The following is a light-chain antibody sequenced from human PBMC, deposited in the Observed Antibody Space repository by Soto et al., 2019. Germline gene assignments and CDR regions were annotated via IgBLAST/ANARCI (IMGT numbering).Light chain of an antibody. V-gene: IGLV2-14*03. CDR2: RVI. CDR1: SSDIGRYDD. CDR3: GSYTSATTWV. J-gene: IGLJ3*02. Sequence: SVLTQPASVSGSPGQSITISCTGTSSDIGRYDDVSWYQQFPGTAPKLMIYRVINRPSGVSDRFSGSKSGNSASLSISGLEPEDEASYFCGSYTSATTWVFGGGTKLTVL.